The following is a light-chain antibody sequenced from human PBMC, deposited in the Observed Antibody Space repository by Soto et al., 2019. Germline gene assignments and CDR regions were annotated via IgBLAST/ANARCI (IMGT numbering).Light chain of an antibody. CDR2: DVS. CDR3: GSYTSASAFVL. J-gene: IGLJ2*01. CDR1: SSDIGGYNY. Sequence: QSGLTQPASVSGSPGQSITISCTGTSSDIGGYNYVSWYQQHPGKAPKLVIYDVSHRPSGISNRFSGSKSANTASLTVSGLQAEDEADYYCGSYTSASAFVLFGGGTKLTVL. V-gene: IGLV2-14*03.